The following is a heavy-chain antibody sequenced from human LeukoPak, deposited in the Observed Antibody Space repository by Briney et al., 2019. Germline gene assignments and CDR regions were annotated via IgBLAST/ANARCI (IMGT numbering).Heavy chain of an antibody. CDR1: GFTFSSYS. Sequence: GGSLRLSCAASGFTFSSYSMNWVRQAPGKGLEWVSSISSSSSYIYYADPVKGRFTISRDNAKNSLYLQMNSLRAEDTAVYYCATYSSGPVHFDYWGQGTLVTVSS. CDR3: ATYSSGPVHFDY. D-gene: IGHD3-22*01. V-gene: IGHV3-21*01. CDR2: ISSSSSYI. J-gene: IGHJ4*02.